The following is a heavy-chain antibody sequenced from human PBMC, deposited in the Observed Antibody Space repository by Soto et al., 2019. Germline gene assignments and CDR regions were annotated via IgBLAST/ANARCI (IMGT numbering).Heavy chain of an antibody. V-gene: IGHV1-8*01. Sequence: EASVKVSCKTSGYTFTNYDINWVRQAAGQGLEWMGWINPDSDNTGYAQKFQGRVTMTRDTPISTAYMELNSLRSEDTAVYYCARGRRYCTTTSCYPPALFPYGMDVWGQGTTVTVSS. J-gene: IGHJ6*02. CDR2: INPDSDNT. CDR3: ARGRRYCTTTSCYPPALFPYGMDV. CDR1: GYTFTNYD. D-gene: IGHD2-2*01.